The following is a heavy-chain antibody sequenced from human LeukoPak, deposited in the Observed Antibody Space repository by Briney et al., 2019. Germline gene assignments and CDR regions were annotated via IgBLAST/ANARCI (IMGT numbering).Heavy chain of an antibody. J-gene: IGHJ4*02. CDR3: AKVKRYYDSSGYYDY. CDR2: ISGSGGST. CDR1: GFTFSSYA. V-gene: IGHV3-23*01. D-gene: IGHD3-22*01. Sequence: GGSLRLPCAASGFTFSSYAMSWVRQAPGKGLEWVSAISGSGGSTYYADSVKGRFTISRDNSKNTLYLQMNSLRAEDTAVYYCAKVKRYYDSSGYYDYWGQGTLVTVSS.